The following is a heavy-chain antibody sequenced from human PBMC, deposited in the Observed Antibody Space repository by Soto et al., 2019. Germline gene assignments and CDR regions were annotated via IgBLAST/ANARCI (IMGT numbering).Heavy chain of an antibody. CDR1: GFTFSNYA. CDR2: ISGSGGST. CDR3: AKAGRFLEWLLNYFDY. Sequence: PGGSLRLSCAGSGFTFSNYAMSWVRQAPGKGLEWASAISGSGGSTYYADSVKGRFTISRDNSKNTLYLQMNSLRAEDTAVYYCAKAGRFLEWLLNYFDYWGQGTLVTVT. J-gene: IGHJ4*02. D-gene: IGHD3-3*01. V-gene: IGHV3-23*01.